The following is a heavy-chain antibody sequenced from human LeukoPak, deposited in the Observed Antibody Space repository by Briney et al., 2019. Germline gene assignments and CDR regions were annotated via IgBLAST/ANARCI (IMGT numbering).Heavy chain of an antibody. CDR1: GGSFSGYY. J-gene: IGHJ5*02. D-gene: IGHD6-13*01. Sequence: SETLSPTCAVYGGSFSGYYWSWIRQPPGKGLEWIGEINHSGSTNYNPSLKSRVTISVDTSKNQFSLKLSSVTAADTAVYYCARDGGEGSSWYFPAHNNWFDPWGQGTLVTVSS. CDR2: INHSGST. V-gene: IGHV4-34*01. CDR3: ARDGGEGSSWYFPAHNNWFDP.